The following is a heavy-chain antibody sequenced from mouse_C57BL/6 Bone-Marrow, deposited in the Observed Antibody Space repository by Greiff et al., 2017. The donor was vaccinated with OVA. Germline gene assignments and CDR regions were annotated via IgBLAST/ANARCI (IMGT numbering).Heavy chain of an antibody. CDR2: ISYSGST. D-gene: IGHD3-2*02. Sequence: EVKLMESGPGLAKPSQTLSLTCSVTGYSITSDYWNWIRKFPGNKLEYMWYISYSGSTYYNPSLKSRISITRDTSKNQYYLQLNSVTTEDTATYYCARLGLSREAAYYAMDYWGQGTSVTVSS. J-gene: IGHJ4*01. V-gene: IGHV3-8*01. CDR1: GYSITSDY. CDR3: ARLGLSREAAYYAMDY.